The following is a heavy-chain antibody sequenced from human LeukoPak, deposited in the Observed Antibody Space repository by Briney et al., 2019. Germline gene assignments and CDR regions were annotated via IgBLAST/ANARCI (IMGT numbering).Heavy chain of an antibody. CDR2: ISWNSGSI. D-gene: IGHD3-10*01. V-gene: IGHV3-9*01. CDR3: AKELGSGSYYNVGFDY. CDR1: GFTFDDYA. J-gene: IGHJ4*02. Sequence: GGSLRLSCAASGFTFDDYAMHWVRQAPGKGLEWVSGISWNSGSIGYADSVKGRFTISRGNAKNSLYLQMNSLRAEDTALYYCAKELGSGSYYNVGFDYWGQGTLVTVSS.